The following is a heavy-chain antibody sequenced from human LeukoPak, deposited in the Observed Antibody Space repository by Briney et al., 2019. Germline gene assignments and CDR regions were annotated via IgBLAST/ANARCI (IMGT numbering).Heavy chain of an antibody. CDR2: IYYSGST. CDR1: GCSISSYY. V-gene: IGHV4-59*08. D-gene: IGHD6-19*01. CDR3: ARQLRGEAVAGHLQPFDY. J-gene: IGHJ4*02. Sequence: SETLSLTCTVSGCSISSYYWNWIRQPPGKGLEWIGYIYYSGSTNYNPSLKSRVTISVDTSKNKFSLKLSSVTAAYTAVYFCARQLRGEAVAGHLQPFDYWGQGTLVTVSS.